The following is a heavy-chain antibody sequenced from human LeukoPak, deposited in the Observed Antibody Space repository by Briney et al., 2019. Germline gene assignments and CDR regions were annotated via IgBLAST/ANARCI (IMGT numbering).Heavy chain of an antibody. Sequence: SETLSPTCTVSGGSISSSSYYWGWIRQPPGKGLEWIGSIYYSGSTYYNPSLKSRVTISVDTSKNQFSLKLSSVTAADTAVYYCARLPAGLLWFGELGQFDYWGQGTLVTVSS. CDR1: GGSISSSSYY. D-gene: IGHD3-10*01. CDR2: IYYSGST. V-gene: IGHV4-39*01. J-gene: IGHJ4*02. CDR3: ARLPAGLLWFGELGQFDY.